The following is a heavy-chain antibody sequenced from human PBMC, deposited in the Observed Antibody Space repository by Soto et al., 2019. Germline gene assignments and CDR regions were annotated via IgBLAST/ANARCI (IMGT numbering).Heavy chain of an antibody. CDR2: MNPNSGNT. Sequence: ASVKVSCKASGYTFTSYDINWVRQATGQGLEWMGWMNPNSGNTGYAQKFQGRVTMTRNTSISTAYMELSSLRSEDTAVYYCARVVVPAAMPARYYYYYMDVWGKGTTVTVSS. CDR1: GYTFTSYD. CDR3: ARVVVPAAMPARYYYYYMDV. V-gene: IGHV1-8*01. J-gene: IGHJ6*03. D-gene: IGHD2-2*01.